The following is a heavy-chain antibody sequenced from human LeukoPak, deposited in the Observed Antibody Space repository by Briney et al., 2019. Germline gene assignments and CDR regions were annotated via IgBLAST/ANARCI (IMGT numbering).Heavy chain of an antibody. Sequence: ASVKVSCKASGYTFTGYYMHWVRQAPGQGLEWMGWINPNSGGTNYAQKFQGRVTMTRDTSISTAYMELSRLRSDDTAVYYCAKDFGRNPVFIVVVPATTWGQGTLVTVSS. J-gene: IGHJ5*02. CDR3: AKDFGRNPVFIVVVPATT. D-gene: IGHD2-2*01. CDR1: GYTFTGYY. V-gene: IGHV1-2*02. CDR2: INPNSGGT.